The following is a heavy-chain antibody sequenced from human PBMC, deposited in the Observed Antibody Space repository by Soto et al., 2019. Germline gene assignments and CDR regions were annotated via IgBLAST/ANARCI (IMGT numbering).Heavy chain of an antibody. D-gene: IGHD3-22*01. J-gene: IGHJ4*02. Sequence: GGSLRLSCTASGFTFSTYWMAWVRQAPGKGLEWVANIKQDGREKYYVDSVKGRFTISRDNAKKSLFLQMSSLGAEDSARYYCVRDRPDLDYDATGYVQWGQGTLVTVSS. CDR3: VRDRPDLDYDATGYVQ. V-gene: IGHV3-7*01. CDR1: GFTFSTYW. CDR2: IKQDGREK.